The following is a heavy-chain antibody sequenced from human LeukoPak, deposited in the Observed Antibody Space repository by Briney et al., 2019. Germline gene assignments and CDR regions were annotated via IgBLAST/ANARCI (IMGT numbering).Heavy chain of an antibody. CDR3: ARVPRYDSSGYFFDY. CDR2: INPSGGST. J-gene: IGHJ4*02. D-gene: IGHD3-22*01. V-gene: IGHV1-46*01. CDR1: GYTFTSYY. Sequence: ASVKVSCKASGYTFTSYYMHWVRQAPGQGLEWMGIINPSGGSTSYAQKFQGRVTMTRDTSTSTVYMELGSLRSEDTAVYYCARVPRYDSSGYFFDYWGQGTLVTVSS.